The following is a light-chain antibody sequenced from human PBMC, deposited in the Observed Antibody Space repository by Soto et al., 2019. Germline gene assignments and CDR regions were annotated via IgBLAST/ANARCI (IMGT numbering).Light chain of an antibody. Sequence: EIVLTQSPATLSLSPGERATLSCRASQGVSSYLVWYQQKPGRAPRVLMYDASNRATGIPARFSGSGPGTDFTLTLSSLEPEDFAVYYCQQRSNWFTFGGGTKVDIK. J-gene: IGKJ4*01. V-gene: IGKV3D-11*01. CDR1: QGVSSY. CDR2: DAS. CDR3: QQRSNWFT.